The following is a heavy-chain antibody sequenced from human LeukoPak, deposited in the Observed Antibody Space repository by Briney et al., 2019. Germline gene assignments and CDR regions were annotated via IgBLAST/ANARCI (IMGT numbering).Heavy chain of an antibody. D-gene: IGHD3-16*02. Sequence: SVTLPLTCTVSGGSISSSSYYWGWIRQPPGKGLEWIGSIYYSGSTYYNPSLKSRVTISVDTSKNQFSLKLGSVTAADTAVYYCASEYDYVWGSYRNVDYWGQGTLVTVSS. V-gene: IGHV4-39*01. CDR1: GGSISSSSYY. CDR3: ASEYDYVWGSYRNVDY. CDR2: IYYSGST. J-gene: IGHJ4*02.